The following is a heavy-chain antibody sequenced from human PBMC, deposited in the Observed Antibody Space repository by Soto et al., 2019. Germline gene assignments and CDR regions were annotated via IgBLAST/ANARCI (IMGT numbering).Heavy chain of an antibody. Sequence: TLSLTCAVSGYSVSSNIAAWNWIRQPPSRGLDWLGRPYYRSKWYHDYAVSVKSRITINPDTSKNQFSLRLTSVTPEETAVYYCARYYDILTGYYSAWCFDPWGQVTPVTVSS. V-gene: IGHV6-1*01. CDR3: ARYYDILTGYYSAWCFDP. J-gene: IGHJ5*02. D-gene: IGHD3-9*01. CDR2: PYYRSKWYH. CDR1: GYSVSSNIAA.